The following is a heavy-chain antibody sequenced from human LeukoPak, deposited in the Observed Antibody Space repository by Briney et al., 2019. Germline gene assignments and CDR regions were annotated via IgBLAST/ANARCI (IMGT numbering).Heavy chain of an antibody. J-gene: IGHJ4*02. V-gene: IGHV3-7*04. CDR3: ARELWLFDDILTGSGFDY. Sequence: GGSLRLSCAASGFTFSRYWMTWVRQAPGKGLEWVAKIKEDGSEKNYVDSVKGRFTISRDNAKNSLYLQMNSLRAEDTAVYYCARELWLFDDILTGSGFDYWGQGTLVTVPS. D-gene: IGHD3-9*01. CDR1: GFTFSRYW. CDR2: IKEDGSEK.